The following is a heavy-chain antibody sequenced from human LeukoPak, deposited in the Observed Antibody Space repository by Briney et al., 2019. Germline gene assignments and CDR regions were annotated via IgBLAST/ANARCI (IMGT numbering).Heavy chain of an antibody. CDR1: GGSFSGYY. V-gene: IGHV4-34*01. CDR2: INHSGST. CDR3: ARHPVLRYFDY. J-gene: IGHJ4*02. Sequence: SETLSLTCAVYGGSFSGYYWSWIRQPPGKGLEWIGEINHSGSTNYNPSLKSRVTISVDTSKNQFSLKLSSVTAADTAVYYCARHPVLRYFDYWGQGTLVTVSS. D-gene: IGHD3-9*01.